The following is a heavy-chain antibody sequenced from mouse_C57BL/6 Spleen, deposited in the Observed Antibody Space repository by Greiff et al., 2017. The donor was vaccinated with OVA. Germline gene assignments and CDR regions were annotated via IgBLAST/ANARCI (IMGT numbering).Heavy chain of an antibody. Sequence: VQLQQPGAELVMPGASVKLSCKASGYTFTSYWMHWVKQRPGQGLEWIGEIDPSDSYTNYNQKFKGKSTLTVDKSSSTAYMQLSSLTSEDSAVYYYASGLYGGDYWGQGTSVTVSS. J-gene: IGHJ4*01. CDR2: IDPSDSYT. CDR1: GYTFTSYW. CDR3: ASGLYGGDY. V-gene: IGHV1-69*01. D-gene: IGHD2-12*01.